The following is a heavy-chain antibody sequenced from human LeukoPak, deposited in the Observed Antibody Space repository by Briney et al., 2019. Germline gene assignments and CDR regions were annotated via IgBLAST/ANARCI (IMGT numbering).Heavy chain of an antibody. J-gene: IGHJ3*02. CDR3: ARDRRWELLQGAAFDI. D-gene: IGHD1-26*01. CDR2: IYYSGST. V-gene: IGHV4-59*01. CDR1: GGSISSYY. Sequence: PSETLSLTCTVSGGSISSYYWSWIRQPPGKGLEWIGYIYYSGSTNYNPSLKSRVTISVDTSKNQFSLKLSSVTAAGTAVYYCARDRRWELLQGAAFDIWGQGTMVTVSS.